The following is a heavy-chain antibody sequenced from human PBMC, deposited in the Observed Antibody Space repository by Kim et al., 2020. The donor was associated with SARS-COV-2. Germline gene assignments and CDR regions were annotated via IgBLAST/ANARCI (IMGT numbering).Heavy chain of an antibody. V-gene: IGHV4-34*01. J-gene: IGHJ4*02. D-gene: IGHD5-18*01. CDR2: INHSGST. CDR3: ARRRGYSYGLGAYFDY. CDR1: GGSFSGYY. Sequence: SETLSLTCAVYGGSFSGYYWSWIRQPPGKGLEWIGEINHSGSTNYNPSLKSRVTISVDTSKNQFSLKLSSVTAADTAVYYCARRRGYSYGLGAYFDYWGQGTLVTVSS.